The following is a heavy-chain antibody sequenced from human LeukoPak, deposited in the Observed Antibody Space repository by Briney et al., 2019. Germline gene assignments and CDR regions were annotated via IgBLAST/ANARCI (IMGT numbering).Heavy chain of an antibody. D-gene: IGHD5-24*01. CDR3: ARGDGYSYHPYYYYMDV. CDR1: GGSISSYY. Sequence: PSETLSLTCTVSGGSISSYYWSWIRQPPGKGLEWIGYIYYSGSTNYNPSLKSRVTISVDTSKNQFSLKLSSVTAADTAVYYCARGDGYSYHPYYYYMDVWGKGTTVTVSS. J-gene: IGHJ6*03. CDR2: IYYSGST. V-gene: IGHV4-59*01.